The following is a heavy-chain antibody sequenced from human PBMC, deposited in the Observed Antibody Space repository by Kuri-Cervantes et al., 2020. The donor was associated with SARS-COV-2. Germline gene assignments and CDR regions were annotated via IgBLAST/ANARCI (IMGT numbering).Heavy chain of an antibody. CDR1: GGTFSSYA. Sequence: SVKVSCKASGGTFSSYAISWVRQAPGQGLEWMGGIIPIFGTANYAQKFQGRVTMTRDTSISTAYMELSRLRSDDTAVYYCARDLTDGGNWGNWFDPWGQGTLVTVSS. J-gene: IGHJ5*02. CDR3: ARDLTDGGNWGNWFDP. D-gene: IGHD4-23*01. V-gene: IGHV1-69*05. CDR2: IIPIFGTA.